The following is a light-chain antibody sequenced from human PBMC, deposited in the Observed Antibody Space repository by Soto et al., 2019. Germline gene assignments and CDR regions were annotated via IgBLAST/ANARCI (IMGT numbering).Light chain of an antibody. CDR1: SSDVGGYNY. CDR3: SSYTGSSTVV. J-gene: IGLJ1*01. CDR2: EVS. Sequence: QSALTQPASVSGSPGQSITISCTGTSSDVGGYNYVSWYQQHPGKAPKLMIYEVSNRPSGVSNRFAGSKSGNTASLSISGLQAQDEADYYCSSYTGSSTVVFGTGTKVTV. V-gene: IGLV2-14*01.